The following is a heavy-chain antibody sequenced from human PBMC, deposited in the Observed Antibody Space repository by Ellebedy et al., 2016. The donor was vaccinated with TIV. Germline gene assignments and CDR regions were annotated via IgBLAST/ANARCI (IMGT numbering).Heavy chain of an antibody. CDR2: INHSGST. J-gene: IGHJ5*02. CDR3: ARGRGATYCSSTSCKKRDWFDP. CDR1: GGSFSGYY. D-gene: IGHD2-2*01. V-gene: IGHV4-34*01. Sequence: SETLSLTCAVYGGSFSGYYWSWIRQPPGKGLEWIGEINHSGSTNYNPSLKRRVTVSVDTSKNQFSLKLSSVTAADAALYYCARGRGATYCSSTSCKKRDWFDPWGQGTLVTVSS.